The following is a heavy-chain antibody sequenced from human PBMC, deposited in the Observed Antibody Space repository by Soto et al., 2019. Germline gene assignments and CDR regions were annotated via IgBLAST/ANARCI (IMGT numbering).Heavy chain of an antibody. CDR2: TNRDGSQA. CDR1: GFTFRNYW. V-gene: IGHV3-7*03. J-gene: IGHJ3*02. Sequence: GGSLRLSCAAAGFTFRNYWMSWVRQAAGRGLEWVANTNRDGSQAYYVDSVKGRFTISRDNAKNSLYLQMNSLRAEDTALYYCAKDTNLWSDARALNAFDIWGQGTMVNVSS. D-gene: IGHD3-3*01. CDR3: AKDTNLWSDARALNAFDI.